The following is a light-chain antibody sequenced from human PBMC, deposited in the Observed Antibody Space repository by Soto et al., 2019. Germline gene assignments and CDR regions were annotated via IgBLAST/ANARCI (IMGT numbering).Light chain of an antibody. CDR3: LQDYNYPLT. Sequence: IQMTQSPSSLSASVGDRVTITCRASQSISSYLNWYQQKPGKAPKLLIYAASSLQSGVPSRFSGSGSGTDFTLTISSLQPEDFATYYCLQDYNYPLTFGGGTQVEIK. V-gene: IGKV1-6*01. J-gene: IGKJ4*01. CDR2: AAS. CDR1: QSISSY.